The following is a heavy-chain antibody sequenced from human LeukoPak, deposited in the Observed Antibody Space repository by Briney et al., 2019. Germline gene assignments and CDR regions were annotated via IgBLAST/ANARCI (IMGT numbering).Heavy chain of an antibody. Sequence: GRSLRLSCAASGFTFSSYGMHWVRQAPGKGLEWVAVISYDGSNKYYADSVKGRFTISRDNSKNTLYLQMNNLRAEDTAVYYCAKEPPMGDSSGWYGYWGQGTLVTVSS. CDR3: AKEPPMGDSSGWYGY. CDR1: GFTFSSYG. CDR2: ISYDGSNK. J-gene: IGHJ4*02. V-gene: IGHV3-30*18. D-gene: IGHD6-19*01.